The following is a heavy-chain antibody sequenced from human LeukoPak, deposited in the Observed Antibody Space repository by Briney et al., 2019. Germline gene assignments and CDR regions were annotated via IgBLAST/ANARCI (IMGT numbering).Heavy chain of an antibody. Sequence: WGSLRLSCAASGFTFSSYAMSWVRQAPGKGLEWVSSISGSGYYADSVKGRFTISRDNSKNTLYLQMNSLRAEDTAVYYCVKVYYYMDVWGKGTTVTVS. CDR1: GFTFSSYA. CDR2: ISGSG. CDR3: VKVYYYMDV. J-gene: IGHJ6*03. V-gene: IGHV3-23*01.